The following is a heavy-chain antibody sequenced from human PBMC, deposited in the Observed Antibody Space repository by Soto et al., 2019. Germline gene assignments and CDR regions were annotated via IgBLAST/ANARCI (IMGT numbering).Heavy chain of an antibody. CDR3: ARVSGGLVPTFDY. CDR2: ISAYNGNT. Sequence: ASVQVSCKASGYTFSSYGISWVRQAPGQGLEWMGWISAYNGNTNYAQKLQGRVTTTTDTSTSTSYMELRSLRSDDTAVYYCARVSGGLVPTFDYWGQGTLVTVSS. V-gene: IGHV1-18*01. D-gene: IGHD6-19*01. J-gene: IGHJ4*02. CDR1: GYTFSSYG.